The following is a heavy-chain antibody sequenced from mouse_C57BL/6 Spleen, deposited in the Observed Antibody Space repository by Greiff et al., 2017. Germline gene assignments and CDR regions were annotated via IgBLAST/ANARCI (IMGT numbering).Heavy chain of an antibody. CDR2: INPSNGGP. Sequence: VQLQQPGTELVKPGASVKLSCKASGYTFTSYWMHWVKQRPGQGLEWIGNINPSNGGPNYNEKFKSKATLTVDKSSSTAYMQLSSLTSEDSAVYYCARYLWDPYYAMDYWGQGTSVTVSS. CDR3: ARYLWDPYYAMDY. J-gene: IGHJ4*01. CDR1: GYTFTSYW. V-gene: IGHV1-53*01. D-gene: IGHD4-1*01.